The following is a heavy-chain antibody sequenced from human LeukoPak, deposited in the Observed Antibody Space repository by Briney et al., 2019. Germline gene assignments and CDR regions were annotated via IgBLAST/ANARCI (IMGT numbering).Heavy chain of an antibody. D-gene: IGHD1-26*01. V-gene: IGHV4-34*01. J-gene: IGHJ4*02. Sequence: SETLSLTCAVYGGSFSAYYWSWIRQPPGKGLEWIGEINHSGSTNYNPSLKSRVVISVDTSKNQFSLNMNSVTAADTAVYYCARHPTKWELRLSLDYWGQGTLVTVSS. CDR2: INHSGST. CDR1: GGSFSAYY. CDR3: ARHPTKWELRLSLDY.